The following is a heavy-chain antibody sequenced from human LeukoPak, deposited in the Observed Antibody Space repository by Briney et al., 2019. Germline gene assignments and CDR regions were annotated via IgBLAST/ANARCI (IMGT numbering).Heavy chain of an antibody. D-gene: IGHD3-22*01. V-gene: IGHV4-59*01. CDR2: IYYSGSA. CDR3: ARKAGYCDSGSSYFDN. CDR1: GGSISSYY. Sequence: SETLSLTCTVSGGSISSYYRSWIRQPPGKGLEWIGYIYYSGSANYNPPLKRRVTISADTSKNQSSLKLRSVTAADTAVYYLARKAGYCDSGSSYFDNWGQGTPVSVSS. J-gene: IGHJ4*02.